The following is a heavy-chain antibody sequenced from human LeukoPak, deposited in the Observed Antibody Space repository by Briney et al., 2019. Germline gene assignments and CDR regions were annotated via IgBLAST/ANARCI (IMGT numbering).Heavy chain of an antibody. V-gene: IGHV1-18*04. CDR2: IGAYNGNT. CDR1: GYTFTSYG. CDR3: ARGLWFGEFIPNGMDV. J-gene: IGHJ6*04. Sequence: ASVKVSCKASGYTFTSYGISWVRQAPGQGLEWMGWIGAYNGNTNYAQKLQGRVTMTTDTSTSTAYMELRSLRSDDTAVYYCARGLWFGEFIPNGMDVWGKGTTVTVSS. D-gene: IGHD3-10*01.